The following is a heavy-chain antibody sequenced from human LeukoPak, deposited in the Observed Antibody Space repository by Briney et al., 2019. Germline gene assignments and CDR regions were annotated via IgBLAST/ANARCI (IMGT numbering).Heavy chain of an antibody. V-gene: IGHV3-23*01. J-gene: IGHJ4*02. D-gene: IGHD2-15*01. Sequence: GRSLRLSCAASGFTFSSYAMSWVRQAPGKGLEWVSAISGSGGSTYYADSVKGRFTISRDNSKNTLYLQMNSLRAEDTAVYYCAKAVALRGYFDYWGQGTLVTVSS. CDR2: ISGSGGST. CDR3: AKAVALRGYFDY. CDR1: GFTFSSYA.